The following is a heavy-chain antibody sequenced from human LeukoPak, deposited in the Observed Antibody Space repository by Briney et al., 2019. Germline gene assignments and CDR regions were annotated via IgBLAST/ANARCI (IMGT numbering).Heavy chain of an antibody. CDR2: ISWNSGSI. CDR1: GFTFDDYA. CDR3: AKDHHLYSSSSLFGY. J-gene: IGHJ4*02. V-gene: IGHV3-9*01. Sequence: GGSLRLSCAASGFTFDDYAMHWVRQAPGKGLEWVSGISWNSGSIGYADSVKGRFTISRDNAKNSLYLQMNSLRAEDTALYYCAKDHHLYSSSSLFGYWGQGTLVTVSP. D-gene: IGHD6-6*01.